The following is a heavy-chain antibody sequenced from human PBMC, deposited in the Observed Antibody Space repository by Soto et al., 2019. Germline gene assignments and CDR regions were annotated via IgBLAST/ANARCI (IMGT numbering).Heavy chain of an antibody. D-gene: IGHD5-12*01. CDR3: ASDRGYDYIQRRFYYYVMDV. CDR2: IIPIVGTA. Sequence: APVEVSCKASGGTFSSYTISWVRQAPGQGLECMGGIIPIVGTANYAQKFQGRVTITADEDTSTAYMELSSLRSEDTAVYYCASDRGYDYIQRRFYYYVMDVWGQGTTVTVSS. J-gene: IGHJ6*02. CDR1: GGTFSSYT. V-gene: IGHV1-69*13.